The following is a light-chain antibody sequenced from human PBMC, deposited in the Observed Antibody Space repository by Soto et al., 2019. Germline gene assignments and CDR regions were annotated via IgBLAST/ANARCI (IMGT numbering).Light chain of an antibody. CDR1: QTISNY. Sequence: IQMTQSPSSLSASVGDRITIACRASQTISNYLNWYQQKQGKAPKXLMYGASNLQSGVPTRFSGSGPATAFTITVSSLQPEDGATYYSQQSYANPRTFGRGTKVDIK. V-gene: IGKV1-39*01. CDR2: GAS. J-gene: IGKJ1*01. CDR3: QQSYANPRT.